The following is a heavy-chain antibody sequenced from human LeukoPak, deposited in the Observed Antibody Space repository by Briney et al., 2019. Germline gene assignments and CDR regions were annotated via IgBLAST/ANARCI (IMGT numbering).Heavy chain of an antibody. J-gene: IGHJ5*02. Sequence: QPGGSLRLSCAVSGFTFSSYEMNWVRQAPGKGLEWVSYISNSGNTIYYLDSVKGRFTISRDNARNSLYLQMNSLRVEDTAVYYCAREVKVARTTWWFDPWGQGTLVTVSS. CDR2: ISNSGNTI. CDR1: GFTFSSYE. CDR3: AREVKVARTTWWFDP. D-gene: IGHD2-2*01. V-gene: IGHV3-48*03.